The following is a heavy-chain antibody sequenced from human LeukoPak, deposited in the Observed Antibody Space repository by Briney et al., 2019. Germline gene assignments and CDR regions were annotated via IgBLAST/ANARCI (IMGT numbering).Heavy chain of an antibody. D-gene: IGHD3-22*01. CDR2: ISYGGST. CDR3: ARPLSISGYYYDAFDI. CDR1: GGSISSGGYY. V-gene: IGHV4-39*01. Sequence: SETLSLTCTVSGGSISSGGYYWSWIRQHPGKGLEWIGSISYGGSTYYSSSLKSRLTIFVDTSNNQFSLKLSSVTAADTAVYYCARPLSISGYYYDAFDIWGQGTMVTVSS. J-gene: IGHJ3*02.